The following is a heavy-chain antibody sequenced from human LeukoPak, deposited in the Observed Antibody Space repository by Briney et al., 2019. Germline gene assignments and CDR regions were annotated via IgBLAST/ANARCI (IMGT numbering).Heavy chain of an antibody. Sequence: SVKVSCKGSGGTFSSYTISWVRQAPGQGLEWMGRIIPILDIVNYAQDFQGRVTINADKSTSTAYMELSSLKSDDTAVYYWARGGGNLAFDIWGQGTMVTVSS. CDR3: ARGGGNLAFDI. V-gene: IGHV1-69*02. CDR1: GGTFSSYT. CDR2: IIPILDIV. J-gene: IGHJ3*02. D-gene: IGHD4-23*01.